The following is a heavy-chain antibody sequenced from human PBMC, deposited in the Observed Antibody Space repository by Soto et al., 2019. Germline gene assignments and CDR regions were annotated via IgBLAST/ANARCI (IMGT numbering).Heavy chain of an antibody. V-gene: IGHV3-23*01. CDR2: ISGSGGST. CDR1: GFTFSSYA. J-gene: IGHJ5*02. Sequence: GGSLRLSCAASGFTFSSYAMSWVRQAPGKGLEWVSAISGSGGSTYYADSVKGRFTISRDNSKNTLYLQMNSLRAEDTAVYYCAKGTPNEDGWNYPPIPAQTSHFFDPWGQGTLVTVSS. D-gene: IGHD1-7*01. CDR3: AKGTPNEDGWNYPPIPAQTSHFFDP.